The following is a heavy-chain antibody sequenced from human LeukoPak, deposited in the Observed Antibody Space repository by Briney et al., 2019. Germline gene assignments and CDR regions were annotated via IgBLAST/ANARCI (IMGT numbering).Heavy chain of an antibody. CDR3: ARDLLRYYYGSGSPDY. V-gene: IGHV3-30-3*01. D-gene: IGHD3-10*01. CDR2: ISYDGSNK. Sequence: GGSLRLSCAASGITFSSYAMHWVRQAPGKGLEWVAVISYDGSNKYYADSVKGRFTISRDNSKNTLYLQMNSLRAEDTAVYYCARDLLRYYYGSGSPDYWGQGTLVTVSS. J-gene: IGHJ4*02. CDR1: GITFSSYA.